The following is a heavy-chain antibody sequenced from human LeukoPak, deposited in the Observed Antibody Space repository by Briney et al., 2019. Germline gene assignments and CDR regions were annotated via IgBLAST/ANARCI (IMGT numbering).Heavy chain of an antibody. CDR3: ARELSFDY. J-gene: IGHJ4*02. CDR1: GFTFSSYS. V-gene: IGHV3-48*04. CDR2: ISSSSSTI. Sequence: QAGGSLRLSCVASGFTFSSYSMHWVRQAPGKGLEWVSYISSSSSTIFYADSVKGRFTISRDNAKNSLYLQMSSLRAEDTAVYYCARELSFDYWGQGTLVTVSS.